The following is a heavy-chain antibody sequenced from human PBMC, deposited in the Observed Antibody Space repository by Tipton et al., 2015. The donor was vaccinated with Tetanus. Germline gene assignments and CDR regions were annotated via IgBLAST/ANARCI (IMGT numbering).Heavy chain of an antibody. CDR2: INSLGST. CDR3: AKIPPASGAARPNWFDP. V-gene: IGHV4-30-4*01. Sequence: TLSLTCSVSGASLSSGDYFWSWLRQSPGGGLEWIGYINSLGSTWYNPSLKSRVTISVDTSRNQFSFSLKLSSVTVADTAVYYCAKIPPASGAARPNWFDPWGQGTLVTVSS. D-gene: IGHD6-6*01. J-gene: IGHJ5*02. CDR1: GASLSSGDYF.